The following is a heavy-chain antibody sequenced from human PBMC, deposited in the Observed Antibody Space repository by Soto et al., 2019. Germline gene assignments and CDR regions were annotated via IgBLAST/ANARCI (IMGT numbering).Heavy chain of an antibody. V-gene: IGHV1-69*13. J-gene: IGHJ5*02. D-gene: IGHD2-15*01. CDR2: VIPIFGTE. CDR1: GGTFSSYA. CDR3: ARDGYCSGGSCPNWFDP. Sequence: VASVKVSCKASGGTFSSYAISGVRQAAGRGLEWMGGVIPIFGTENYAQKFQGRVTITADDSTSTAYMELSSLRSEDTAVYYCARDGYCSGGSCPNWFDPWGQGTLVTVSS.